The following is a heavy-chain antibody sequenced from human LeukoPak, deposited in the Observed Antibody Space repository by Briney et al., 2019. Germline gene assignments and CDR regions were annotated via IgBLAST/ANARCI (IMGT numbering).Heavy chain of an antibody. CDR3: AREIRFLEWLLDNYYFDY. J-gene: IGHJ4*02. D-gene: IGHD3-3*01. CDR1: GFTFSSYS. CDR2: ISGSGGST. V-gene: IGHV3-23*01. Sequence: PGGSLRLSCAASGFTFSSYSMNWVRQAPGKGLEWVSAISGSGGSTYYADSVKGRFTISRDNSKNTLYLQMNSLRAEDTAVYYCAREIRFLEWLLDNYYFDYWGQGTLVTVSS.